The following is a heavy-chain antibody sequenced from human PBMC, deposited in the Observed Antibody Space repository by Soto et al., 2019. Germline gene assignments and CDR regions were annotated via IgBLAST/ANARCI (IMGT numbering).Heavy chain of an antibody. CDR2: IYWDEDQ. V-gene: IGHV2-5*02. D-gene: IGHD2-15*01. CDR1: GFSLSTSGVG. Sequence: QITLKESGPTLVKPTQTLTLTCTFSGFSLSTSGVGVGWIRQPPGEALERLALIYWDEDQRYSPSLNSRPTITKDTSKNQVVLRVTNMDPVDTATYFCAHQGTYWSGSSCYPTFDYWGQGTLVTVS. J-gene: IGHJ4*02. CDR3: AHQGTYWSGSSCYPTFDY.